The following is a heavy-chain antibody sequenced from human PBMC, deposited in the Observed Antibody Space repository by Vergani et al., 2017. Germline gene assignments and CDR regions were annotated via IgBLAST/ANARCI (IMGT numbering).Heavy chain of an antibody. CDR3: ARGPVGTMVRGFFDY. J-gene: IGHJ4*02. D-gene: IGHD3-10*01. Sequence: QVQLQQWGAGLLKPSETLSLTCAVYGGSFSGYYWSWIRQPPGKGLEWIGEINHSGSTNYNPSLKSRVTISVDTSKNQFSLKLSSVTAADTAVYYCARGPVGTMVRGFFDYWGQGTLVTVSS. V-gene: IGHV4-34*01. CDR2: INHSGST. CDR1: GGSFSGYY.